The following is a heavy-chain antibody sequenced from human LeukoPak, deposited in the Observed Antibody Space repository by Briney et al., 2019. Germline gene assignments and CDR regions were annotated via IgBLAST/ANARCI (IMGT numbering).Heavy chain of an antibody. CDR1: GFTFGNSW. CDR3: AKRAEVDYYDVSGYSEYYFDY. J-gene: IGHJ4*02. Sequence: GGSLRLSCAASGFTFGNSWVHWVRQAPGKGLVWVSLINADGSTATYADSVKGRFTISRDNARNTLSLQMNSLRAEDTAVYYCAKRAEVDYYDVSGYSEYYFDYWGQGTWSPSPQ. V-gene: IGHV3-74*01. CDR2: INADGSTA. D-gene: IGHD3-22*01.